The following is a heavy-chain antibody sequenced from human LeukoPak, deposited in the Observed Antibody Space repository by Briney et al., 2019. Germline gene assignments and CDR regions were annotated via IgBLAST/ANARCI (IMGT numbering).Heavy chain of an antibody. J-gene: IGHJ3*02. V-gene: IGHV3-20*01. CDR1: GFTFRSYA. D-gene: IGHD6-13*01. CDR2: INWNGGST. Sequence: GGSLRLSCTASGFTFRSYALSWVRQAPGKGLEWVSGINWNGGSTGYADSVKGRFTISRDNAKNSLYLQMNSLRAEDTALYHCARVALYSSSWYVGAFDIWGQGTMVTVSS. CDR3: ARVALYSSSWYVGAFDI.